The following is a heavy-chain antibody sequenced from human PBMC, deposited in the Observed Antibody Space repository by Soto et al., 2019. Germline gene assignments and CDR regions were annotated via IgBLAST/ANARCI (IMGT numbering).Heavy chain of an antibody. CDR2: VSHDGRNT. D-gene: IGHD6-19*01. J-gene: IGHJ4*02. CDR3: AKGGRRWLITSDFTY. V-gene: IGHV3-30*18. Sequence: VQLVESGGGVVQPGRSLRLSCAASGFTFSDYAMHWVRQAPGKGLEWVAVVSHDGRNTHYADSVKGRFTISRDSSKNAVLLEMTSLRAEDTAGYYCAKGGRRWLITSDFTYWGQGALGTVSS. CDR1: GFTFSDYA.